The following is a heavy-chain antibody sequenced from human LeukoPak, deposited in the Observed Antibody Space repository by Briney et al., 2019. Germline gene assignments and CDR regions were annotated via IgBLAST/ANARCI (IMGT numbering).Heavy chain of an antibody. Sequence: SVKVSCKASGGTFDRYAISWVRQAPGQGLEWMGGIAPIFGTPNYAQNFQGRVTITTDESTSTAYMELSSLRSDDTAVYYCASHFRSNHYYFYYMDVWGTGTTVTVSS. CDR2: IAPIFGTP. J-gene: IGHJ6*03. V-gene: IGHV1-69*05. D-gene: IGHD3-16*02. CDR3: ASHFRSNHYYFYYMDV. CDR1: GGTFDRYA.